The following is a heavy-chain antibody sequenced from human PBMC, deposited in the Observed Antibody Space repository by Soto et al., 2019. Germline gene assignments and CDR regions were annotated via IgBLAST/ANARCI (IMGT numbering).Heavy chain of an antibody. CDR3: ARHGDSSVFDY. CDR1: GYSFTSYW. D-gene: IGHD2-21*02. J-gene: IGHJ4*02. Sequence: SGYSFTSYWIGWVRQMPGKGLEWMGIIYPGDSDTGYSPSFQGQVTISADKSISTAYLQWSSLKASDTAMYYCARHGDSSVFDYWGQGTLVTVSS. CDR2: IYPGDSDT. V-gene: IGHV5-51*01.